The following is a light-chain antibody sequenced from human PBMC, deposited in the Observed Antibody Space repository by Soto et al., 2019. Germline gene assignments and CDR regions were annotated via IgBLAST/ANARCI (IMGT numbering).Light chain of an antibody. J-gene: IGKJ1*01. CDR2: DAS. CDR3: QQYDDWPET. Sequence: KVMTQSPAPLSVSPGERATLSCRASQSVSSNLAWYQQKPGQAPRLLIYDASTRATGIPARFSGSGSGTEFTLTISSLQSEDLAVYYCQQYDDWPETFGQGTKVETK. V-gene: IGKV3-15*01. CDR1: QSVSSN.